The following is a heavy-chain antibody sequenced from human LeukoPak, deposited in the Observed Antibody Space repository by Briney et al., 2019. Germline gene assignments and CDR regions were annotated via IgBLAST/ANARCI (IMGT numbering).Heavy chain of an antibody. V-gene: IGHV3-33*01. CDR3: ARGDETYYFDY. CDR1: GFGFSTFG. J-gene: IGHJ4*02. Sequence: GRSLRLSCAASGFGFSTFGMHWVRQAPGKGLEWVALIWYDGSNKYYADSVKGRFTISRDNSKDTLYLQMNSLRAEDTAVYYCARGDETYYFDYWGQGTLVTVSS. CDR2: IWYDGSNK.